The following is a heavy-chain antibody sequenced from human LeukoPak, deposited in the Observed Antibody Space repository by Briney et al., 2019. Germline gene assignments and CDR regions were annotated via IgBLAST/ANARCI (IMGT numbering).Heavy chain of an antibody. J-gene: IGHJ4*02. V-gene: IGHV4-31*03. CDR2: IYYSGST. D-gene: IGHD6-13*01. CDR1: GGSISSGGYY. CDR3: ARSVQEQPVPNYFDY. Sequence: PSQTLSLTCTVSGGSISSGGYYWSWIRQHPGKGLEWIGYIYYSGSTYYNPSLKSRVTISVDTSKNQFSLKLSSVTAADTAVYYCARSVQEQPVPNYFDYWGQGTLVTVSS.